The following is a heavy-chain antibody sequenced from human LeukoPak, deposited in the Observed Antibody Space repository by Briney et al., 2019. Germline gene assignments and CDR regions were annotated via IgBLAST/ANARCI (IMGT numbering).Heavy chain of an antibody. D-gene: IGHD1-26*01. CDR2: IYYSGST. V-gene: IGHV4-59*01. CDR1: GGSISSYY. CDR3: ASQQGELLEEEGFDY. J-gene: IGHJ4*02. Sequence: SETLSHTCTVSGGSISSYYWSWIRQPPGKGLEWIGYIYYSGSTNYNPSLKSRVTISVDTSKNQFSLKLSSVTAADTAVYYCASQQGELLEEEGFDYWGQGTLVTVSS.